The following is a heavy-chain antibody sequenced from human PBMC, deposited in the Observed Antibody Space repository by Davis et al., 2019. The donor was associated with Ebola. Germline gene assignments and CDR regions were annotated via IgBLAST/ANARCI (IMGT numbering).Heavy chain of an antibody. CDR3: ARLDYRDHYYYYGMDV. Sequence: KVSCKGSGYSFTSYWIGWVRQMPGKGLEWMGIIYPSDSDTRYSPSFQGQVTISADKSISTAYLQWSSLKASDTAMYYCARLDYRDHYYYYGMDVWGQGTTVTVSS. CDR1: GYSFTSYW. D-gene: IGHD4-11*01. V-gene: IGHV5-51*01. CDR2: IYPSDSDT. J-gene: IGHJ6*02.